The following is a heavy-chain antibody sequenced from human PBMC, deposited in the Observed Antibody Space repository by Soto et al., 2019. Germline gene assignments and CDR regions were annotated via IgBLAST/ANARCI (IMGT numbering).Heavy chain of an antibody. CDR3: ARDQTRGPLYYYGMDV. CDR2: IYSSGSA. J-gene: IGHJ6*01. V-gene: IGHV3-53*01. CDR1: GFNLSNNY. Sequence: GGSLRLSCAASGFNLSNNYMSWVRQGPGKGLEWVSVIYSSGSAYYAASVKGRFTISRDDSKSTLYLQMNGLRAEDTAVYYCARDQTRGPLYYYGMDVWGQGTPVTVYS. D-gene: IGHD3-10*01.